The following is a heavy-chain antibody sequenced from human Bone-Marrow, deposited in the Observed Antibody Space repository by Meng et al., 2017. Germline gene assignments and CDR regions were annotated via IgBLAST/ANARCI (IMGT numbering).Heavy chain of an antibody. CDR3: ARDEDISAAGKLFGDY. CDR1: GGTFSSCA. Sequence: SVKVSCKASGGTFSSCAISWVRQAPGQGLEWMGGIIPIFGTANYAQKFQGRVTITTDESTSTAYMELSSLRSEDTAVYYCARDEDISAAGKLFGDYWGQGTLVTVSS. D-gene: IGHD6-25*01. V-gene: IGHV1-69*05. J-gene: IGHJ4*02. CDR2: IIPIFGTA.